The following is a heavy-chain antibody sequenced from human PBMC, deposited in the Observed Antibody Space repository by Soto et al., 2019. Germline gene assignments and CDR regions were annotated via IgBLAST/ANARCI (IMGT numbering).Heavy chain of an antibody. D-gene: IGHD6-13*01. J-gene: IGHJ5*02. V-gene: IGHV4-31*03. CDR2: IYYSGST. CDR1: GGSISSGGYY. CDR3: AREYSSISWFDP. Sequence: PSETLSLTCTVSGGSISSGGYYWSWIRQHPGKGLEWIGYIYYSGSTYYNPSLKSRVTISVDTSKNQFSLKLSSVTAADTAVYYCAREYSSISWFDPWGQGTLVTVSS.